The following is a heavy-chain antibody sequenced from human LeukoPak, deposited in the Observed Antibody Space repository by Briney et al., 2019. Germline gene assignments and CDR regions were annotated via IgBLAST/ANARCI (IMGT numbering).Heavy chain of an antibody. J-gene: IGHJ6*02. CDR1: GYTFTGYY. V-gene: IGHV1-2*02. CDR3: ARDSTMVRGPNSVYYYYGMDV. Sequence: ASVKVSCKASGYTFTGYYMHWVRQAPGQGLEWMGWINPNSGGKNYAQKFQGRVTMTRDTSISTAYMELSRLRSDDTAVYYCARDSTMVRGPNSVYYYYGMDVWGQGTTVTVSS. CDR2: INPNSGGK. D-gene: IGHD3-10*01.